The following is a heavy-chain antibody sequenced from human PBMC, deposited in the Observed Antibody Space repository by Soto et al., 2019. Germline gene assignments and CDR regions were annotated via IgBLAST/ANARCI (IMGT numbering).Heavy chain of an antibody. J-gene: IGHJ4*02. CDR3: AREAIAARLGPFFDY. V-gene: IGHV3-7*01. CDR1: GFTFSSYW. CDR2: IKQDGSEK. Sequence: PVGSLRLSCAASGFTFSSYWMSWVRQAPGKGLEWVANIKQDGSEKYYVDSVKGRFTISRDNAKNSLYLQMNSLRAEDTAVYYCAREAIAARLGPFFDYWGQGTLVTVSS. D-gene: IGHD6-6*01.